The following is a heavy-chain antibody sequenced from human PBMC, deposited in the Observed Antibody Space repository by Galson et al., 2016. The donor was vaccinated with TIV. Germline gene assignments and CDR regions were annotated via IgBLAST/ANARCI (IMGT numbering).Heavy chain of an antibody. D-gene: IGHD3-3*02. J-gene: IGHJ4*02. CDR2: IRCDGTTT. Sequence: SLRLSCAVSGFSLKDYGTHWVRQAPGKGLEWVAVIRCDGTTTYYADSVNGRFTISRDTSTNTLSLRMDSLIGEDTAMYYCARSAAFGTSIWYVFDYWGQGSMVTVSS. CDR1: GFSLKDYG. V-gene: IGHV3-33*01. CDR3: ARSAAFGTSIWYVFDY.